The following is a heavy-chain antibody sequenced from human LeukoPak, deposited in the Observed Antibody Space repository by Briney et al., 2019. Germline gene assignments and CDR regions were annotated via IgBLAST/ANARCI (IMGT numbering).Heavy chain of an antibody. Sequence: GGSLRLSCAASGVSVSSNFIIWVRQAPGKGLEWVSLIYSGGETSYADSVKGRFSISRDNSKNTLYLQMNSLGVEDTAVYYCTRDPPAVAINTYAWGQGTLVTVSS. CDR2: IYSGGET. V-gene: IGHV3-66*01. CDR3: TRDPPAVAINTYA. D-gene: IGHD6-13*01. CDR1: GVSVSSNF. J-gene: IGHJ5*02.